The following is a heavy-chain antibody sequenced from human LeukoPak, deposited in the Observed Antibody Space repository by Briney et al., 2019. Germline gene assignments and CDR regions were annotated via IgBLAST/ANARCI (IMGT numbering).Heavy chain of an antibody. CDR2: IKGDGSEE. CDR3: VCLQTGRTYVGGF. CDR1: GFTLSSSYW. J-gene: IGHJ4*02. V-gene: IGHV3-7*01. D-gene: IGHD2-15*01. Sequence: GGSLRLSCEVSGFTLSSSYWMSWIRQVPGKGLEWLACIKGDGSEEHYVDSVRGRFTVSRDSAKNSLSLQMNSLGAEATAVYYCVCLQTGRTYVGGFWGQGTLVTVSS.